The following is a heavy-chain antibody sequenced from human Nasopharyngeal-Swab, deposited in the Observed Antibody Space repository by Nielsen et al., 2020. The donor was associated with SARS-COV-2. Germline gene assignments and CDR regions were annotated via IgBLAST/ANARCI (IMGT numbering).Heavy chain of an antibody. CDR2: ISWNSGSI. D-gene: IGHD4-23*01. Sequence: SLKISCAASGFTFDDYAMHWVRQAPGKGLEWVSGISWNSGSIGYADSVKGRFTISRDNARNDLYLQMNSLRAEDTALYYCAKDSSRGDYGGNSGDDAFDIGGQGTMVTVSS. CDR3: AKDSSRGDYGGNSGDDAFDI. V-gene: IGHV3-9*01. CDR1: GFTFDDYA. J-gene: IGHJ3*02.